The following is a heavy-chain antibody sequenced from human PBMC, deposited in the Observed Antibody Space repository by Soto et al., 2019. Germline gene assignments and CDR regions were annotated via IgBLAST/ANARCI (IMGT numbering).Heavy chain of an antibody. J-gene: IGHJ6*02. CDR1: GYSFTSYW. CDR2: IYPGDSDT. D-gene: IGHD3-10*01. V-gene: IGHV5-51*01. Sequence: PGESLKISCKGSGYSFTSYWISWVRQMSGKGLEWMGIIYPGDSDTRYSPSFQGQVTISADKSISTAYLQWSSLKASDTAMYYCAGGGVRGVITRTRDYYGMDVWGQGTTVTVSS. CDR3: AGGGVRGVITRTRDYYGMDV.